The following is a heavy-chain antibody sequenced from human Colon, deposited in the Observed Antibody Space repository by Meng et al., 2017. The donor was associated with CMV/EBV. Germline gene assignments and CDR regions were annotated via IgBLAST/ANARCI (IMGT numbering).Heavy chain of an antibody. V-gene: IGHV3-23*01. D-gene: IGHD2-15*01. CDR1: FTFSSFV. CDR3: AKGGAYCSGGSCSSPFDY. Sequence: FTFSSFVMSWFRQAPGKWLEWVSSISESGDVIHYADSVKGRFAISRDNSRNTLYLQMNSLRAEDTAVYYCAKGGAYCSGGSCSSPFDYWGQGTLVTVSS. J-gene: IGHJ4*02. CDR2: ISESGDVI.